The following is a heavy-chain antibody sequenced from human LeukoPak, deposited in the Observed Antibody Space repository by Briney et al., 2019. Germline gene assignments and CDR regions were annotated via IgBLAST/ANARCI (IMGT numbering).Heavy chain of an antibody. CDR3: ARESYDSSGCKVSFVI. J-gene: IGHJ3*02. CDR1: GLTFSSYD. V-gene: IGHV3-30-3*01. CDR2: ISYDGSNK. D-gene: IGHD3-22*01. Sequence: GGSLRHSCEASGLTFSSYDMHCVRQAPGKGLEWVAGISYDGSNKYYGDSVKGRFTISRENPRNTLYLQMNSLRAEDTAVYYCARESYDSSGCKVSFVIWARGPMVTVSS.